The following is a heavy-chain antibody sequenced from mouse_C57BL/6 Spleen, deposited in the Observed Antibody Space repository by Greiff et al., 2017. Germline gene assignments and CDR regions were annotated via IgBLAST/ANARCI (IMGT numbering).Heavy chain of an antibody. CDR2: ISYDGSN. CDR3: AREGSGYGFAD. D-gene: IGHD3-2*02. V-gene: IGHV3-6*01. J-gene: IGHJ3*01. CDR1: GYSITSGYY. Sequence: EVQLQESGPGLVKPSQSLSLSCSVTGYSITSGYYWNWIRQFPGNKLEWMGYISYDGSNNYNPSLKNRISITRDTSKNQFFLKLNSVTTEDTATYYCAREGSGYGFADWGQGTLVTVSA.